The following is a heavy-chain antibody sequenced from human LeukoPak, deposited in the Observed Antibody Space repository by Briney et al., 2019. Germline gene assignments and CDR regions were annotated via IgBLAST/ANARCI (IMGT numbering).Heavy chain of an antibody. CDR1: GFTFSSYS. Sequence: GGSLRLSCAASGFTFSSYSMNWVRQAPGKGLEWVSSISSSSYIYYADSVKGRFTISRDNAKNSLYLQMNSLRAEDTAVYYCASLYGGNAYYYYYMDVWGKGTTVTVFS. CDR2: ISSSSYI. D-gene: IGHD4-23*01. CDR3: ASLYGGNAYYYYYMDV. J-gene: IGHJ6*03. V-gene: IGHV3-21*01.